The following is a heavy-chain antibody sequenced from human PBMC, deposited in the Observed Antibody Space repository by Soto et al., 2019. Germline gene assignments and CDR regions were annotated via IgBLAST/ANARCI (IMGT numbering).Heavy chain of an antibody. CDR1: GYTFTSYG. D-gene: IGHD2-15*01. J-gene: IGHJ5*02. CDR2: ISAYNGNT. CDR3: ARDCSGGSCYKIYNWFDP. V-gene: IGHV1-18*01. Sequence: QVQLVQSGAEVKKPGASVKVSCKASGYTFTSYGISWVRQAPGQGPEWMGWISAYNGNTNYAQKLQGRVTMTTDTSTSTAYMELRSLRSDDTAVYYCARDCSGGSCYKIYNWFDPWGQGTLVTVSS.